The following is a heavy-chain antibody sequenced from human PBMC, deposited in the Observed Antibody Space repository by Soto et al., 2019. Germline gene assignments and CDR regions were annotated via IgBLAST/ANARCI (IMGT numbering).Heavy chain of an antibody. D-gene: IGHD3-22*01. CDR3: AKGSRHSSGYYDS. J-gene: IGHJ4*02. Sequence: EVQLLESGGGLIQPGGSLRLSCAASGFTFSNEAMAWVRQAPGMGLEGVSVISGSAYATYYADSVKGRFTISRDNSKNILYLQMNNLRAEDTAVYYCAKGSRHSSGYYDSWGQGTLVTVSS. CDR2: ISGSAYAT. CDR1: GFTFSNEA. V-gene: IGHV3-23*01.